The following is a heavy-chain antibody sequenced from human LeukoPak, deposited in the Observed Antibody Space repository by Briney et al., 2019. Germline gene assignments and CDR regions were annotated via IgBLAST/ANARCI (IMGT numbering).Heavy chain of an antibody. CDR1: GYSISSGYY. J-gene: IGHJ4*02. D-gene: IGHD3-22*01. Sequence: PSETLSLTCTVSGYSISSGYYWGWIRQPPGKGREWIGSIYHSGSTYYNPSLKSRVTISVDTSKNQFSLKLSSVTAADTAVYYCARALNYYDSQFDYWGQGTLVTVSS. V-gene: IGHV4-38-2*02. CDR3: ARALNYYDSQFDY. CDR2: IYHSGST.